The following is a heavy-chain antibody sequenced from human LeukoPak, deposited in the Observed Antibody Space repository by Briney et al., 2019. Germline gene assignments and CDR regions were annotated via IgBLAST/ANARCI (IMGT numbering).Heavy chain of an antibody. Sequence: GGSLRLSCAASGFTFSSYDMHWVRQATGKGLEWVSAIGTAGDTYYPGSVKGRFTISRENAKNSLYLQMNSLRAGDTAVYYCARGDYGGANFDYWGQGTLVTVSS. J-gene: IGHJ4*02. CDR3: ARGDYGGANFDY. D-gene: IGHD4-23*01. CDR2: IGTAGDT. CDR1: GFTFSSYD. V-gene: IGHV3-13*01.